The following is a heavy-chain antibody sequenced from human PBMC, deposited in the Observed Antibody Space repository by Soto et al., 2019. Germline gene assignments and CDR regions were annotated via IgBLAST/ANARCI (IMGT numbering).Heavy chain of an antibody. V-gene: IGHV1-69*02. J-gene: IGHJ4*02. Sequence: QVQQVRSGAEVKKPGSSVKVPCKASGGTFSSYTISWVRQAPGQGLEWMARIIPIMNITNCAQKFQDRVTLTADTSTNTAYMELSSLTSEDTAVYCCSSQSMRPRPLPGYSFDYWGQGVLVTVSS. CDR2: IIPIMNIT. CDR1: GGTFSSYT. D-gene: IGHD6-6*01. CDR3: SSQSMRPRPLPGYSFDY.